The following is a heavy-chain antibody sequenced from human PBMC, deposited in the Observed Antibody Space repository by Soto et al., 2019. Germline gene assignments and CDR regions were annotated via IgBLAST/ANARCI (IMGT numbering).Heavy chain of an antibody. CDR1: GFTFSSYA. CDR2: ISGSGGST. J-gene: IGHJ3*02. V-gene: IGHV3-23*01. CDR3: AKPAGIAAADSTKRVGDAFDI. Sequence: QPGGSLRLSCAASGFTFSSYAMSWVRQAPGKGLEWVSAISGSGGSTYYADSVKGRFTISRDNSKNTLYLQMNSLRAEDTAVYYCAKPAGIAAADSTKRVGDAFDIWGQGTMVTVSS. D-gene: IGHD6-13*01.